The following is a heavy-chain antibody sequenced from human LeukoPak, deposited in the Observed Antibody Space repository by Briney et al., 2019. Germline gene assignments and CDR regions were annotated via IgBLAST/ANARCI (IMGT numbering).Heavy chain of an antibody. CDR2: INHSGST. J-gene: IGHJ4*02. CDR3: ARARGGYCSSTSCYTGRYYFDY. CDR1: GGSFSGYY. V-gene: IGHV4-34*01. D-gene: IGHD2-2*02. Sequence: PSETLSLTCAVYGGSFSGYYWSWIRQPPGKGLEWIGEINHSGSTNYNPSLKSRVTISVDTSKNQFSLKLSSVTAADTVVYYCARARGGYCSSTSCYTGRYYFDYWGQGTLVTVSS.